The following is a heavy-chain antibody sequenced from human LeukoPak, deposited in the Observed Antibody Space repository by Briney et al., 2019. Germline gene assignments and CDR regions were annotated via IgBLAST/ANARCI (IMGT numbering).Heavy chain of an antibody. CDR2: ISGSGDST. CDR3: ARRSGIAVAGAFDY. V-gene: IGHV3-23*01. D-gene: IGHD6-19*01. CDR1: GFTFSHYW. J-gene: IGHJ4*02. Sequence: PGGSLRLSCVDSGFTFSHYWMSWVRQAPGKGLEWVSGISGSGDSTYYADSVKGRFTISRDNSKNTLYLQMNSLRAEDTAVYYCARRSGIAVAGAFDYWGQGTLVTVSS.